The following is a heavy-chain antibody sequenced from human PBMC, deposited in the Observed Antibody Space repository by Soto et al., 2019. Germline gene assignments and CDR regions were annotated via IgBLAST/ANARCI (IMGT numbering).Heavy chain of an antibody. J-gene: IGHJ6*03. V-gene: IGHV4-34*01. D-gene: IGHD2-2*01. CDR1: GGSFSGYY. CDR3: ARGTIVPAAMRHYYYYMDV. CDR2: INHSGST. Sequence: PSETLSRTCAVYGGSFSGYYWSWIRQPPGKGLEWIGEINHSGSTNYNPSLKSRVTISVDTSKNQFSLKLSSVTAADTAVYYCARGTIVPAAMRHYYYYMDVWGKGTTVTVSS.